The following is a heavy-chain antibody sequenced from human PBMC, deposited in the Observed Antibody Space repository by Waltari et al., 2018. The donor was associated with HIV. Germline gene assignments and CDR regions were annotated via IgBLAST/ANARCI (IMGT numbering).Heavy chain of an antibody. Sequence: EVQLVESGGGLVQPGGSLRLSCAASAFTFSSYWMSWVSQAPGKGLEWVANIKQDGSEKYYVDSVNGRFTISRDNAENSLYLQMNSLRAEDTAVYYCARGGFYGSGSKVNWGQGTLVTVSS. D-gene: IGHD3-10*01. J-gene: IGHJ4*02. CDR2: IKQDGSEK. CDR3: ARGGFYGSGSKVN. CDR1: AFTFSSYW. V-gene: IGHV3-7*04.